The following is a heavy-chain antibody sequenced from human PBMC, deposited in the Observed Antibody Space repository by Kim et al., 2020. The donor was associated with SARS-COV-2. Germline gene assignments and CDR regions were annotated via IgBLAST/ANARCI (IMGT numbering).Heavy chain of an antibody. Sequence: LSLTCAASGFTFSSYEMNWVRQAPGKGLEWVSYISSSGSTIYYADSVKGRFTISRDNAKNSLYLQMNSLRAEDTAVYYCARGGEQQAGLYNWFDPWGQGTLVTVSS. CDR2: ISSSGSTI. D-gene: IGHD6-13*01. CDR3: ARGGEQQAGLYNWFDP. J-gene: IGHJ5*02. CDR1: GFTFSSYE. V-gene: IGHV3-48*03.